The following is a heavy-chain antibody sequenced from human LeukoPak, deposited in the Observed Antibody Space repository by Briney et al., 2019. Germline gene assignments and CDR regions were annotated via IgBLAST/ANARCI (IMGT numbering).Heavy chain of an antibody. D-gene: IGHD1-26*01. CDR3: ARDTASGSYSALDY. J-gene: IGHJ4*02. V-gene: IGHV3-30*03. CDR2: ITYDGYYK. CDR1: GFTFTNYG. Sequence: GTSLRLSCAASGFTFTNYGMHWVRQAPGKGLEWVALITYDGYYKYYSDSVKGRFTISSDTSKNTLYLQMNSLRAEDTAVYYCARDTASGSYSALDYWGQGTLVTVSS.